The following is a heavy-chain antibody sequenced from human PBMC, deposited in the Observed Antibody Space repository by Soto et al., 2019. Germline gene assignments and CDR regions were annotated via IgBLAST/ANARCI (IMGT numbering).Heavy chain of an antibody. CDR1: GGSFSGYY. CDR3: ASLGGSYSRYY. CDR2: INHSGST. D-gene: IGHD1-26*01. V-gene: IGHV4-34*01. J-gene: IGHJ4*02. Sequence: SETLSLTCAVYGGSFSGYYWSWIRQPPGKGLEWSGEINHSGSTNYNPSLKSRVTISVDTSKNQFSLKLSSVTAADTAVYYCASLGGSYSRYYWGQGTLVTVSS.